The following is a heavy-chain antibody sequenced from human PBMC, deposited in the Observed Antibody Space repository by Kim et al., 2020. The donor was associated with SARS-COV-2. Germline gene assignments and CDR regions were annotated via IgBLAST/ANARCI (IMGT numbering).Heavy chain of an antibody. CDR2: ISWNSGSI. Sequence: GGSLRLSCAASGFTFDDYAMHWVRQAPGKGLEWVSGISWNSGSIGYADSVKGRFTISRDNAKNSLYLQMNSLRAEDTALYYCAKDTCIAGGSCFTVFDYWGQGTLVTVSS. D-gene: IGHD2-15*01. CDR3: AKDTCIAGGSCFTVFDY. CDR1: GFTFDDYA. V-gene: IGHV3-9*01. J-gene: IGHJ4*02.